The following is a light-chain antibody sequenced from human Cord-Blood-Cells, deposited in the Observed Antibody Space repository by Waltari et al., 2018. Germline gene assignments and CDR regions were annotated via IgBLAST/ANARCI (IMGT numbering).Light chain of an antibody. CDR1: QSVSSSY. CDR3: QQYGSSRPLT. Sequence: EIVLTQSPGTLSLSPGERATLSCRASQSVSSSYLAWYQQKPGQAPRLLIYGASSRATGIPDRFSGSGSGTDFTLTISRLEPEDLAVYYCQQYGSSRPLTFGGGTKVEIK. J-gene: IGKJ4*01. V-gene: IGKV3-20*01. CDR2: GAS.